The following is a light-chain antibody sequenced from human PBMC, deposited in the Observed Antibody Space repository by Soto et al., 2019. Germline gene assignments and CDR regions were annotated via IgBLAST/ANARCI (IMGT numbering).Light chain of an antibody. CDR1: QDIRNY. V-gene: IGKV1-33*01. Sequence: DIQMTQSPSSLSASVGDRVTITCQASQDIRNYLNWYQQKPGKAPNLLIYDESNLRAGVPSRFSRRRSGTEFTVTISILPPEDIATYYCKLYDHLPPLSFGGGTKVEIK. CDR3: KLYDHLPPLS. J-gene: IGKJ4*01. CDR2: DES.